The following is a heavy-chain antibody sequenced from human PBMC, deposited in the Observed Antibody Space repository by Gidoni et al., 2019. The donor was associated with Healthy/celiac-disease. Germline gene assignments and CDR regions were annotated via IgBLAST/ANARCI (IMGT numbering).Heavy chain of an antibody. CDR2: LSPGDSDT. CDR1: GYSFTSYW. V-gene: IGHV5-51*01. J-gene: IGHJ4*02. Sequence: EVQLVQSGAEVKNPGESLKISRRGSGYSFTSYWIGWVRQMPGKGLEWLGILSPGDSDTRYSPSFQGQVTISADKSISTAYLQWSSLKASDTAMYYGARRIGGSYFSAPGGFDYWGQGTLVTVSS. CDR3: ARRIGGSYFSAPGGFDY. D-gene: IGHD1-26*01.